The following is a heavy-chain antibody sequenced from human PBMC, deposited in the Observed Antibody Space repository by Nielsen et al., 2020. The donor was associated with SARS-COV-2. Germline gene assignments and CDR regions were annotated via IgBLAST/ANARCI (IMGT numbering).Heavy chain of an antibody. CDR3: ARKGGGYYGSGERLSYYYYGMDV. V-gene: IGHV3-11*03. Sequence: GGSLRLSCAASGFTFSAYYMTWIRQAPGKGLEWLSYISDSGAYTNYADSVEGRFTISRDNAKNSLFLQMNSLSADDTAVYYCARKGGGYYGSGERLSYYYYGMDVWGQGTTVTVSS. CDR1: GFTFSAYY. CDR2: ISDSGAYT. D-gene: IGHD3-10*01. J-gene: IGHJ6*02.